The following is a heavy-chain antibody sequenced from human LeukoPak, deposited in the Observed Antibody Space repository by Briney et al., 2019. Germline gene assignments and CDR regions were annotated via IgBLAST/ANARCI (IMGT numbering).Heavy chain of an antibody. CDR2: IYYSGST. Sequence: PSETLSLTCTVSGGSISNYYWSWIRQPPGKGLEWIGYIYYSGSTNYNPSLKSRVTISVDTSKNHFSLKLSSVTAADTAVYYCARDHPSGVRISWGQGTLVTVSS. J-gene: IGHJ5*02. CDR1: GGSISNYY. CDR3: ARDHPSGVRIS. V-gene: IGHV4-59*01. D-gene: IGHD3-3*01.